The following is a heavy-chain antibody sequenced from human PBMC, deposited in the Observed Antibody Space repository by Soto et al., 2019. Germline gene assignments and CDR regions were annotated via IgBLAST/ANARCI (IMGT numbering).Heavy chain of an antibody. CDR2: MSGSSSTT. CDR3: AKNQERELPRVIDF. V-gene: IGHV3-23*01. Sequence: PWGSLRLSCAASGFTFSNYAMTWVRQAPGKGLEWVSSMSGSSSTTYYADSVKGRFTISRDRSKNTLYLQMSSLRAEDTALYYCAKNQERELPRVIDFWGQGTLVTVSS. D-gene: IGHD1-7*01. CDR1: GFTFSNYA. J-gene: IGHJ4*02.